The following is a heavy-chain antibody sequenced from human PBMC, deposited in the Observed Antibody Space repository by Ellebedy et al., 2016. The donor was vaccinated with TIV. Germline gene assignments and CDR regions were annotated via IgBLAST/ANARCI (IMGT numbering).Heavy chain of an antibody. D-gene: IGHD3-10*01. V-gene: IGHV1-46*01. Sequence: AASVKVSCKASGYTFTSYYMHWVRQAPGQGLEWMGVIDPSGGSTDYAQKFQGRVTMTRDTTISTVYMDLSRLTSDDTAVYYCTRGPSGGYFDYWGQGTLVPVSS. J-gene: IGHJ4*02. CDR3: TRGPSGGYFDY. CDR2: IDPSGGST. CDR1: GYTFTSYY.